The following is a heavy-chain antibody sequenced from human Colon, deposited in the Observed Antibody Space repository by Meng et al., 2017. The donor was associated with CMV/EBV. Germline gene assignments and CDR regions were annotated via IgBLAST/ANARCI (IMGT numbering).Heavy chain of an antibody. CDR2: VYYSGST. CDR3: ARRGTGGYNSVRAFDI. V-gene: IGHV4-39*07. J-gene: IGHJ3*02. CDR1: GDSISSNPYY. Sequence: SETLSLTCSVSGDSISSNPYYWDWIRQPPGQGLEWIGSVYYSGSTSYNPSLKSRVTISADTSKNQFSLKLTSVTAADTAVYYCARRGTGGYNSVRAFDIWGQGTMVTVSS. D-gene: IGHD5-24*01.